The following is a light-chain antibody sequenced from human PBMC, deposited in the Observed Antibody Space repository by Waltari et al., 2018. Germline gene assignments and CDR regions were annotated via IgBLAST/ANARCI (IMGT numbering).Light chain of an antibody. CDR3: SSYTNTSTHVI. J-gene: IGLJ2*01. CDR1: SSDVGDYNY. V-gene: IGLV2-14*03. CDR2: DVR. Sequence: QSALSQPASVSGSPGQSITISCTGTSSDVGDYNYVSWYQQHPGKAPKLIIFDVRKRPSGVSDRLSVSKSGNTASLTISGVQAEDEADYAGSSYTNTSTHVIFGGGTKLTVL.